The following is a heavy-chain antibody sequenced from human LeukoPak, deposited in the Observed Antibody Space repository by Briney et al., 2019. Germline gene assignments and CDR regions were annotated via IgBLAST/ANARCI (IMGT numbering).Heavy chain of an antibody. J-gene: IGHJ4*02. CDR2: IYYSGST. CDR1: GGSISNYY. D-gene: IGHD3-10*01. CDR3: ATLKDYYGSGSGFDY. Sequence: SETLSLTCTVSGGSISNYYWSWIRQPPGKGLDWIGYIYYSGSTNYNPSLKSRVTISLDTSKNQLSLNLSSVTAADTAVYYCATLKDYYGSGSGFDYWGQGTLVTVSS. V-gene: IGHV4-59*01.